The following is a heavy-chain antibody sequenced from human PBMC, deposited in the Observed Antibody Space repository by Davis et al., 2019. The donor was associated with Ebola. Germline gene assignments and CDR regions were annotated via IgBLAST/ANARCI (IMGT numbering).Heavy chain of an antibody. V-gene: IGHV1-46*01. CDR3: ARATIVVVPAADYEGDYFDY. CDR2: INPSGGST. CDR1: GYTFTSYY. Sequence: ASVTVSCKASGYTFTSYYMHWVRQAPGQGLEWMGIINPSGGSTSYAQKFQGRVTMTRDTSTSTVYMELSSLRSEDTAVYYCARATIVVVPAADYEGDYFDYWGQGTLVTVSS. J-gene: IGHJ4*02. D-gene: IGHD2-2*01.